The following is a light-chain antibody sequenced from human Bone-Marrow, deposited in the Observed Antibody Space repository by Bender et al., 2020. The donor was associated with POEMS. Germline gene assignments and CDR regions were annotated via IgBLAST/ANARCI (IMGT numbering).Light chain of an antibody. CDR3: QSSDSSGRMVV. J-gene: IGLJ3*02. CDR2: DDS. Sequence: SYELTQPPSVSVSPGQTARITCGGNSIGIKSVHWYHQKPGQAPVLVVYDDSDRPSGIPERFSGSNSGTTVTLTISGVQAEDGADYYCQSSDSSGRMVVFGGGTKLTVL. CDR1: SIGIKS. V-gene: IGLV3-21*02.